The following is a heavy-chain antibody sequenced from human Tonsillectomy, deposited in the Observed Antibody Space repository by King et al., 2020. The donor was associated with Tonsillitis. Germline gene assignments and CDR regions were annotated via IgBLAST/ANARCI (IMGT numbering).Heavy chain of an antibody. J-gene: IGHJ4*02. Sequence: QLVQSGAEVKKPGASVKVSCKASGYTLTSQYMHWVRQAPGQGLEWMGIINPSGGRTTYAQKFQGRVTMTRDTSTSTVYMHLSSLRSEDTAVYYCARGWIQGAFDYWGQGALVTVSS. D-gene: IGHD5-18*01. CDR3: ARGWIQGAFDY. V-gene: IGHV1-46*01. CDR1: GYTLTSQY. CDR2: INPSGGRT.